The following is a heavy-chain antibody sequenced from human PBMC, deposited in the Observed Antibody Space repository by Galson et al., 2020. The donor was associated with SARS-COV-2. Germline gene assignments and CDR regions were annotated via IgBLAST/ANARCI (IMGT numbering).Heavy chain of an antibody. CDR1: GGSLNYSRYF. Sequence: SETLSLTCTVSGGSLNYSRYFWTWIRQPAGTGPDWPGRIHTSGSTSYNPSLQSRLTMSIDTSRNQLYLKLTSVAAADTAVYYCARVVHRAFDIWGLGTAVTVSS. J-gene: IGHJ3*02. V-gene: IGHV4-61*02. CDR3: ARVVHRAFDI. CDR2: IHTSGST.